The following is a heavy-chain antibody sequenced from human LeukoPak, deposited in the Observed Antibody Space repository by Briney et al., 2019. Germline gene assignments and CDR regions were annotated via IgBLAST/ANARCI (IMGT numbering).Heavy chain of an antibody. CDR1: GFTFSSYA. Sequence: PGGSLRLSCAASGFTFSSYAMHWVRQAPGKGLEWVAVISYDGSNKYYADSVKGRFTISRDNSKNTLYLQMNSLRAEDTAVYYCARSSRPAGAFDYWGQATLVTVSS. J-gene: IGHJ4*02. CDR3: ARSSRPAGAFDY. CDR2: ISYDGSNK. D-gene: IGHD3-10*01. V-gene: IGHV3-30-3*01.